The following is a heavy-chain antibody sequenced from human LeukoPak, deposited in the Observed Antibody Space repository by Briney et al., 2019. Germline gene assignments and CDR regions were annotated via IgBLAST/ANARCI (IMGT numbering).Heavy chain of an antibody. D-gene: IGHD6-13*01. CDR1: GVTFSNDW. J-gene: IGHJ3*02. V-gene: IGHV3-7*01. CDR2: IKQDGSQK. Sequence: SGGSLRLSCATSGVTFSNDWMTWVRQAQGKGLEWVANIKQDGSQKNYVDSVKGRFTISRDNTKKSLFLQMNSLRAEDTGIYYCARDTSPSSRSSYFDALDMWGKGTMVTVSS. CDR3: ARDTSPSSRSSYFDALDM.